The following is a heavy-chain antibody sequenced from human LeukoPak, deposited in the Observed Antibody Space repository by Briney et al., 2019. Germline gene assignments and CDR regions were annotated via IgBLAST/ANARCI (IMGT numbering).Heavy chain of an antibody. D-gene: IGHD6-13*01. Sequence: PGRSLRLSCAASGFTFSGYGMHWVRQAPGKGLEWVAVIWYDGNNKYYADSVKGRFTISRDNSKNTLYLQMNSLRAEDTAVYYCARRIPAAGTGGVDYWGQGTLVTVSS. CDR2: IWYDGNNK. V-gene: IGHV3-33*01. CDR1: GFTFSGYG. J-gene: IGHJ4*02. CDR3: ARRIPAAGTGGVDY.